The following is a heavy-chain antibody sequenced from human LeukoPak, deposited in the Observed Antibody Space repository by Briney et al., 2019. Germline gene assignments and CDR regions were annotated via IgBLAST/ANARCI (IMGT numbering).Heavy chain of an antibody. D-gene: IGHD2-2*01. Sequence: SETLSLTCTVSGGSISSGDYYWSWIRQPPGKGLEWIGYIYYSGSTYYNPSLKSRVTISVDTFKNQFSLKLSSVTAADTAVYYCAREAGIVVVPGHGAFDIWGQGTMVTVSS. V-gene: IGHV4-30-4*08. J-gene: IGHJ3*02. CDR1: GGSISSGDYY. CDR2: IYYSGST. CDR3: AREAGIVVVPGHGAFDI.